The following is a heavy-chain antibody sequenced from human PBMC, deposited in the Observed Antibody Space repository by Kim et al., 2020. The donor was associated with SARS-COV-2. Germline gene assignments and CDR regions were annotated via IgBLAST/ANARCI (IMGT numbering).Heavy chain of an antibody. CDR3: ARDRGSRGGRNGMDV. J-gene: IGHJ6*02. V-gene: IGHV1-18*01. Sequence: QRLQDRVTMRRDTSKSTAYMGLRSLRSDDTAVYYCARDRGSRGGRNGMDVWGQGTTVTVSS. D-gene: IGHD3-10*01.